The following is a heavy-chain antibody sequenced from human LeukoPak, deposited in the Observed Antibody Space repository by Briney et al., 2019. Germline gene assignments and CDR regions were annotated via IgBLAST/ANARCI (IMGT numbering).Heavy chain of an antibody. CDR3: AKDLTGVNYCLDQ. CDR2: ISNDGSNK. Sequence: GRSLRLSCAASGVTFSSYGMHWVRQAPGKWLEWVAVISNDGSNKHYADSVKGRFTISRDNSKNTLYLQMNSLRAQDTAVYYCAKDLTGVNYCLDQWGQGTLVTVSS. D-gene: IGHD1-7*01. J-gene: IGHJ4*02. V-gene: IGHV3-30*18. CDR1: GVTFSSYG.